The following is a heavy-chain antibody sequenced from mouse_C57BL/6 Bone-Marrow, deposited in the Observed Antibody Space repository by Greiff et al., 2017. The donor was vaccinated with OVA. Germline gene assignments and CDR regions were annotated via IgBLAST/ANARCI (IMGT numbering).Heavy chain of an antibody. CDR2: IDPSDSYT. CDR1: GYTFTSYW. Sequence: VKLQQSGAELVKPGASVKLSCKASGYTFTSYWLQWVKQRPGQGLEWIGEIDPSDSYTNYNQKFKGKATLTVDTSSSTAYMQLSSLTSEDAAVYYCARRGTTVVAPYYYAMDYWGQGTSVTVSS. J-gene: IGHJ4*01. CDR3: ARRGTTVVAPYYYAMDY. D-gene: IGHD1-1*01. V-gene: IGHV1-50*01.